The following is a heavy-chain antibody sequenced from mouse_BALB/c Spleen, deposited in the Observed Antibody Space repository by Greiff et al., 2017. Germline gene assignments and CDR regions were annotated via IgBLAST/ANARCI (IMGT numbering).Heavy chain of an antibody. CDR1: GFTFSNYW. J-gene: IGHJ2*01. D-gene: IGHD3-3*01. Sequence: EVKLVESGGGLVQPGGSMKLSCVASGFTFSNYWMNWVRQSPEKGLEWVAEIRLKSNNYATHYAESVKGRFTISRDDSKSSVYLQMNNLRAEDTGIYYCTRRGTGYFDYWGQGTTLTVSS. CDR3: TRRGTGYFDY. V-gene: IGHV6-6*02. CDR2: IRLKSNNYAT.